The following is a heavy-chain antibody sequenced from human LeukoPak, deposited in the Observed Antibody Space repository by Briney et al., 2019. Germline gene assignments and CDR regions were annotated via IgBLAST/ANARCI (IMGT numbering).Heavy chain of an antibody. CDR1: GGSISSGGYS. D-gene: IGHD3-10*01. V-gene: IGHV4-30-2*01. J-gene: IGHJ4*02. CDR2: IYHSGST. CDR3: ARDPYGSGALDY. Sequence: SQTLSLTCAVSGGSISSGGYSWSWIRQPPGKGLEWIGYIYHSGSTYYNPSLKSRVTISVDRSKNQFSLKPSSVTAADTAVYYCARDPYGSGALDYWGQGTLVTVSS.